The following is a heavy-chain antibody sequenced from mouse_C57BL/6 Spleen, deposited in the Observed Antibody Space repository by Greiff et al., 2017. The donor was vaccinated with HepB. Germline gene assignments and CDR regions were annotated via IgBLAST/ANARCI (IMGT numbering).Heavy chain of an antibody. CDR2: IDPSDSYT. J-gene: IGHJ2*01. Sequence: QVHVKQPGAELVRPGTSVKLSCKASGYTFTSYWMHWVKQRPGQGLEWIGVIDPSDSYTNYNQKFKGKATLTVDTSSSTAYMQLSSLTSEDSAVYYCALDSSGAGYFDYWGQGTTLTVSS. CDR1: GYTFTSYW. CDR3: ALDSSGAGYFDY. D-gene: IGHD3-2*02. V-gene: IGHV1-59*01.